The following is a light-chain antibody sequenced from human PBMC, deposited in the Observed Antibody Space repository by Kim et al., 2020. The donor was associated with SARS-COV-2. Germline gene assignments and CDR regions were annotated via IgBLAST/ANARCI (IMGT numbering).Light chain of an antibody. CDR1: QPINIH. CDR3: QQSYPSRP. CDR2: GAS. V-gene: IGKV1-39*01. Sequence: DVQITQFPSSLSASVGDRITITCRASQPINIHLNWYQQRPGTAPKLLIYGASTLRNGVPSRFSGAGSETDFTLTINGLQPEDSATYYCQQSYPSRPFGQGTKVDIK. J-gene: IGKJ1*01.